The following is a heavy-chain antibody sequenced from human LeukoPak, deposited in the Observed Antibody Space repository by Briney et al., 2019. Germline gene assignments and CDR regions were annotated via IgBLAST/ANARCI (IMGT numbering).Heavy chain of an antibody. J-gene: IGHJ4*02. D-gene: IGHD7-27*01. CDR1: GFTFGAYS. CDR3: AKGNWGSPFDS. CDR2: ISWNSGTI. Sequence: QPGGSLRLSCAASGFTFGAYSMHWVRHVPGKDLEWVSGISWNSGTIDYVDSVRGRFTISRDNAKSSLYLQMNSLRADDTALYYCAKGNWGSPFDSWGQGTLVAVSS. V-gene: IGHV3-9*01.